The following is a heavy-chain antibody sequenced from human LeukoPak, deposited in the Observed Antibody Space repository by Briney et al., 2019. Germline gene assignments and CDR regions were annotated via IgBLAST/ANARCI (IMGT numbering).Heavy chain of an antibody. V-gene: IGHV4-39*01. CDR3: ARVGGLLWFGELSIDAFDI. J-gene: IGHJ3*02. CDR2: INYSGST. CDR1: GGSISRNSYY. D-gene: IGHD3-10*01. Sequence: SETLSLTCSVSGGSISRNSYYWGWIRQPPGKGLEWIGSINYSGSTYYNPSLKSRVTVSLDTSKNQFSLKLSSVTAADTAVYYCARVGGLLWFGELSIDAFDIWGQGTMVTVSS.